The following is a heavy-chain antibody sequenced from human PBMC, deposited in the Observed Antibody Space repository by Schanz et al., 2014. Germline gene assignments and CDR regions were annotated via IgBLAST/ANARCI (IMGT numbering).Heavy chain of an antibody. Sequence: VRLVESGGGVVQPGRSLRLSCAASGFTLSSYGMHWVRQAPGKGLEWVSYISGSSRTIYYADSVKGRFTISRDNAKNTLYLQMNSLRAEDTAVYYCAKDRSWDYDSSGYFDYWGQGTLVTGSS. CDR1: GFTLSSYG. V-gene: IGHV3-48*01. D-gene: IGHD3-22*01. J-gene: IGHJ4*02. CDR3: AKDRSWDYDSSGYFDY. CDR2: ISGSSRTI.